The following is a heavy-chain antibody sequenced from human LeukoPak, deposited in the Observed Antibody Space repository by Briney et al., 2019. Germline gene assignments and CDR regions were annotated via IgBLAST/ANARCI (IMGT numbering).Heavy chain of an antibody. V-gene: IGHV4-59*01. CDR1: GGSISTYY. D-gene: IGHD3-10*01. J-gene: IGHJ6*02. CDR2: NYDSGST. CDR3: ARGVGSGRNYYYYYGLDV. Sequence: SETLSLTCTVSGGSISTYYSSWIRQPPGKGLEWIGYNYDSGSTNYNPSLKSRVTISVDTSKNQFSLKLSSVTAADTAVYYCARGVGSGRNYYYYYGLDVWGQGTTVTVSS.